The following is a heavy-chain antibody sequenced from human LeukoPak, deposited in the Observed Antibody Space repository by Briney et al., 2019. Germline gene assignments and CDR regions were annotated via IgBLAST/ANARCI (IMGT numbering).Heavy chain of an antibody. Sequence: PGRSLRLSCAASGFTFSSYGMHWVRQAPGKGLEWVAVIWYDGSNKYYADSVKGRFTISRDNAKNSLYLQMNSLRAEDTAVYYCAKGDYYGSSLSSFDYWGQGTLVTVSS. CDR3: AKGDYYGSSLSSFDY. CDR2: IWYDGSNK. V-gene: IGHV3-33*03. D-gene: IGHD3-22*01. J-gene: IGHJ4*02. CDR1: GFTFSSYG.